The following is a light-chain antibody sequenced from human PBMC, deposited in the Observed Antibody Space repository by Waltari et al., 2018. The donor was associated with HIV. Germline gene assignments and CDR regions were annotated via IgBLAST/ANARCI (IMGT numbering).Light chain of an antibody. CDR2: EVT. CDR1: TTNVGNFTL. V-gene: IGLV2-23*02. Sequence: QSALPQPASVSGPPGQSITIPSTGPTTNVGNFTLVSRYQQSPGKPPKLLIYEVTKRPSGASNRFSSSKSGNAASLTIAGLRAEDEADYYCYSYSDTSSSYVFGTGTKVTVL. CDR3: YSYSDTSSSYV. J-gene: IGLJ1*01.